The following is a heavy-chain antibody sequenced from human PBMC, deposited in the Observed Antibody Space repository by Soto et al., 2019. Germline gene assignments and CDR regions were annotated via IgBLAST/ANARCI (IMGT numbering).Heavy chain of an antibody. CDR1: GFTFSSYA. CDR2: ISGSGGST. Sequence: GGSLRLSCAASGFTFSSYAMSWVRQAPGKGLEWVSGISGSGGSTYYADSVKGRFTISRDNSKNTLYLQMNSLRAEDTAVYYCAKDLEWFGELLPFDPWGQGTLVTVSS. J-gene: IGHJ5*02. CDR3: AKDLEWFGELLPFDP. V-gene: IGHV3-23*01. D-gene: IGHD3-10*01.